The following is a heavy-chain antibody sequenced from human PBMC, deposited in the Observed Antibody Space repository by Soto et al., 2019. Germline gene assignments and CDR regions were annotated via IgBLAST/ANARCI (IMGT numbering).Heavy chain of an antibody. V-gene: IGHV3-74*01. CDR2: ISNDASST. D-gene: IGHD3-10*01. CDR1: GFTFSSYW. CDR3: TRSDYYGSGSYIYYYCMDV. J-gene: IGHJ6*02. Sequence: EVQLVESGGGLVQPGGSLRLSCAASGFTFSSYWMHWVRQAPGKGLVWVSRISNDASSTSYADSVKGRFTISRDNAKNSLYLQMNSLGAEDTAVYYCTRSDYYGSGSYIYYYCMDVWGQGTTVTVSS.